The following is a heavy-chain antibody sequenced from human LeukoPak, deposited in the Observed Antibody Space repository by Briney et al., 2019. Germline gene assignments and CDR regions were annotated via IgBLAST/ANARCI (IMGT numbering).Heavy chain of an antibody. CDR2: ISDSGGST. CDR3: ARWGSYDSSFVGF. D-gene: IGHD3-22*01. Sequence: GGSLRLSCAASGFTFSSYAMSWVRQAPGKGLEWVSAISDSGGSTYYADSVKGRFIISRDNARNSLYLEMNSLRVEDTAVYYCARWGSYDSSFVGFWGRGTLVTVSS. CDR1: GFTFSSYA. V-gene: IGHV3-23*01. J-gene: IGHJ4*02.